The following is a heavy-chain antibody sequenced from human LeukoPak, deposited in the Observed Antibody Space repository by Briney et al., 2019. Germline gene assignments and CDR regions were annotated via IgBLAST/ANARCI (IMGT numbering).Heavy chain of an antibody. Sequence: ASVKVSCKASGYTFTSYYMHWVRQAPGQGLEWMGIINPSGGSTSYAQKFQGRVTMTEDTSTDTAYMELSSLRSEDTAVYYCATLLYYYDSSGYSYYFDYWGQGTLVTVSS. V-gene: IGHV1-46*01. CDR2: INPSGGST. CDR3: ATLLYYYDSSGYSYYFDY. J-gene: IGHJ4*02. D-gene: IGHD3-22*01. CDR1: GYTFTSYY.